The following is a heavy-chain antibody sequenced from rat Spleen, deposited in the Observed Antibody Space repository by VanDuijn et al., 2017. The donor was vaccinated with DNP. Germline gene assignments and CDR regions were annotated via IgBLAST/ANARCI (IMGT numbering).Heavy chain of an antibody. D-gene: IGHD1-2*01. J-gene: IGHJ4*01. CDR1: GFSFSDYY. V-gene: IGHV5-27*01. CDR3: TRDPSSIAAHAMDA. CDR2: ISTSGGST. Sequence: EVQLVESGGGLVQPGRSLKLSCAASGFSFSDYYMAWVRQAPTKGLEWVATISTSGGSTYYRDSVKGRFTISRDNAKSTLYLQMNSLRSEDTATYYCTRDPSSIAAHAMDAWGQGTSVTVSS.